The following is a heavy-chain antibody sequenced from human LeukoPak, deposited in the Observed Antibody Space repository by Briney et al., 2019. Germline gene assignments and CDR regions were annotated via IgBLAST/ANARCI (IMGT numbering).Heavy chain of an antibody. V-gene: IGHV3-30*14. CDR1: GFTFSSYA. J-gene: IGHJ3*02. Sequence: QPGGSLRLSCAASGFTFSSYAMHWVRQAPGKGLEWVAVISYDGSNKYYADSVKGRFTISRDNSKNTLYLQMSSLRAEDTAMYYCVKGRGYYDSSGYRDAFDIWGQGTMVTVSS. CDR2: ISYDGSNK. D-gene: IGHD3-22*01. CDR3: VKGRGYYDSSGYRDAFDI.